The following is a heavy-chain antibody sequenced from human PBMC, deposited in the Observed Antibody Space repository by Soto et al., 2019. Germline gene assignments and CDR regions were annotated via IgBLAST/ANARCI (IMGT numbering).Heavy chain of an antibody. V-gene: IGHV1-69*13. Sequence: RASVKVSCKASGGTFSSYAISWVRQAPGQGLEWMGGIIPIFGTANYAQKFQGRVTITADESTSTAYMELSSLRSEDTAVYYCARSFAGSRGGLSYYYGMDVWRQRTTVTVSS. J-gene: IGHJ6*02. CDR1: GGTFSSYA. CDR3: ARSFAGSRGGLSYYYGMDV. D-gene: IGHD2-15*01. CDR2: IIPIFGTA.